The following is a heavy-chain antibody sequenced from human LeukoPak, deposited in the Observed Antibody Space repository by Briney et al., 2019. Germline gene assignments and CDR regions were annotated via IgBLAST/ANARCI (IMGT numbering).Heavy chain of an antibody. CDR2: TYYGGST. V-gene: IGHV4-31*03. Sequence: SQTLSLTCTVSGDSISSGGYYWSWIRHHPGKGLEWIGYTYYGGSTYYTPTLESRVSISIDTSAYQFSLKLSSVTAADTAVYYCARSGPHGGWYYFDYWGQGTLVTVSS. J-gene: IGHJ4*02. CDR1: GDSISSGGYY. CDR3: ARSGPHGGWYYFDY. D-gene: IGHD6-19*01.